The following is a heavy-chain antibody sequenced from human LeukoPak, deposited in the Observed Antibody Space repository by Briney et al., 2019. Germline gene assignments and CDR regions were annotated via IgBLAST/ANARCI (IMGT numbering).Heavy chain of an antibody. D-gene: IGHD3-3*01. V-gene: IGHV3-74*01. Sequence: GGSLRLSCAASGVTFSSYWMHWVRQAPGKGLVWVSRINSDGSSTSYADSVKGRFTISRDIAKNTLYLQMNSLRAEDTGVYYCAKDHYWSIDYWGRGTLVTVSS. CDR1: GVTFSSYW. CDR3: AKDHYWSIDY. J-gene: IGHJ4*02. CDR2: INSDGSST.